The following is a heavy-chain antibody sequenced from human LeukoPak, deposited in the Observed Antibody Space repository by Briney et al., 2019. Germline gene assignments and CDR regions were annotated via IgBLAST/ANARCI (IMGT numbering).Heavy chain of an antibody. CDR2: INHSGST. CDR3: ARGTMIAVVARYYYYYMDV. V-gene: IGHV4-34*01. CDR1: GGSFSGYY. J-gene: IGHJ6*03. Sequence: SETLSLTCAVYGGSFSGYYWSWIRQPPGKGLEWIGEINHSGSTNYNPSLKSRVTISVDTSKNQFSLKLSSVTAADTAVYYCARGTMIAVVARYYYYYMDVWGKGTTVTVSS. D-gene: IGHD3-22*01.